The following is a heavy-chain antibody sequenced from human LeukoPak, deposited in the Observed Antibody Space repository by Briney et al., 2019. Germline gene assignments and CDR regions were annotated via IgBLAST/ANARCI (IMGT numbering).Heavy chain of an antibody. CDR1: GFTFSSYA. J-gene: IGHJ3*02. D-gene: IGHD3-3*01. Sequence: GGSLRLSCAASGFTFSSYAVSWVRQAPGKGLEWVSAISGSGGSTYYADSVKGRFTISRDNSKNTLYLQMNSLRAEDTAVYYCAKEDTYYDFWSGYEDEGSDAFDIWGQGTMVTVSS. V-gene: IGHV3-23*01. CDR2: ISGSGGST. CDR3: AKEDTYYDFWSGYEDEGSDAFDI.